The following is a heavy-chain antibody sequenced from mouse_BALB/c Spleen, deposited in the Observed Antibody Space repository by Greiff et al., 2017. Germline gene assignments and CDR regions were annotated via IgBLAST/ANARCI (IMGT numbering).Heavy chain of an antibody. CDR3: ARDDGDYGNFAY. Sequence: QVQLQQSGPGLVAPSQSLSITCTVSGFSLTSYGVHWVRQPPGKGLEWLGVIWAGGSTNYNSALMSRLSISKDNSKSQVFLKMNSLQTDDTAMYYCARDDGDYGNFAYWGQGTLVTVSA. J-gene: IGHJ3*01. CDR2: IWAGGST. D-gene: IGHD2-1*01. CDR1: GFSLTSYG. V-gene: IGHV2-9*02.